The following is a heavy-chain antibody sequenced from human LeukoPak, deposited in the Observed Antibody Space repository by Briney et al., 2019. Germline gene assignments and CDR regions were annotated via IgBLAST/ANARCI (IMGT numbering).Heavy chain of an antibody. V-gene: IGHV3-30*18. Sequence: GGSLRLSCAASGFTFSSYGMHWVRQAPGKGLEWVAVISYDGSNKYYADSVKGRFTISRDNSKKTLYLQMNSLRAEDTAVYYCAKDRQQLLYYFDYWGQGTLVTVSS. CDR3: AKDRQQLLYYFDY. CDR1: GFTFSSYG. D-gene: IGHD2-2*01. J-gene: IGHJ4*02. CDR2: ISYDGSNK.